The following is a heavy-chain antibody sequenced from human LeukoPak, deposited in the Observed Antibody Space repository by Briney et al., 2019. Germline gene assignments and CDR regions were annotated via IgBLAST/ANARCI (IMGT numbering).Heavy chain of an antibody. V-gene: IGHV4-59*11. CDR1: GGSISGHY. CDR2: IHYSGKA. J-gene: IGHJ5*02. CDR3: ARGPRDYYDSSGYYSS. D-gene: IGHD3-22*01. Sequence: KPSETLSLTCTVSGGSISGHYWTWVRQPPGEGLEWIGQIHYSGKADYNPSLRSRITISVDTSKNQMSLKVTSVTAADTAVYYCARGPRDYYDSSGYYSSWGQGTLVTVSP.